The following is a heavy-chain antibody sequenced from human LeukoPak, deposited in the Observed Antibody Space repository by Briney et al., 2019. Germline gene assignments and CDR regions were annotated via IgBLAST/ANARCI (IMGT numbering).Heavy chain of an antibody. CDR1: GGSISSSSYY. CDR3: ARDSYDILTGSNPHYMDV. Sequence: PSETLSLTCTVSGGSISSSSYYWGWVRQPPGKGLEWIGSIYYSGSTYYNPSLKSRVTISVDTSKNQFSLKLSSVTAADTAVYYCARDSYDILTGSNPHYMDVWGKGTTVTISS. J-gene: IGHJ6*03. CDR2: IYYSGST. V-gene: IGHV4-39*07. D-gene: IGHD3-9*01.